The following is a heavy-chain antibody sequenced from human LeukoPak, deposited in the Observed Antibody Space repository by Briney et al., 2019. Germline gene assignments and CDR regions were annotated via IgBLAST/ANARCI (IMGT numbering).Heavy chain of an antibody. Sequence: ETLSLTCAVYGGSFSGYYWSWIRQPPGKGLEWIGEINHSGSTNYNPSLKSRVTISVDTSKNQFSLKLSSVTAADTAVYYCAKMATIQYYYYYYMDVWGKGTTVTVSS. CDR2: INHSGST. CDR1: GGSFSGYY. V-gene: IGHV4-34*01. D-gene: IGHD5-24*01. J-gene: IGHJ6*03. CDR3: AKMATIQYYYYYYMDV.